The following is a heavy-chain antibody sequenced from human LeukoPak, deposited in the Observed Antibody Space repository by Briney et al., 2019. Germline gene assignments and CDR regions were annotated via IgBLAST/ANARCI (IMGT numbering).Heavy chain of an antibody. CDR3: ASDYGDYGLHY. Sequence: GRSLRLSCAAPGFPFSSYAMHWVRQAPGKGLEWVAVISYEGSNKYHAHSVKGRFTISRDNSKNTLYLQMNSLSAEDPAVYYCASDYGDYGLHYRVQGTLVTVSS. CDR1: GFPFSSYA. CDR2: ISYEGSNK. D-gene: IGHD4-17*01. V-gene: IGHV3-30*01. J-gene: IGHJ4*02.